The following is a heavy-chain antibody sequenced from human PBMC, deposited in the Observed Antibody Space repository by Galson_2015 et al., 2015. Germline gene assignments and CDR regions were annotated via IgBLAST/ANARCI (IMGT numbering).Heavy chain of an antibody. CDR3: AREVSPAYYDYVWGSYRRGFDY. J-gene: IGHJ4*02. V-gene: IGHV1-69*13. CDR1: GGTFSSYA. Sequence: SVKVSCKASGGTFSSYAISWVRQAPGQGLEWMGGIIPIFGTANYAQKFQGRVTITADESTSTAYMELSSLRSEDTAVYYCAREVSPAYYDYVWGSYRRGFDYWGQGTLVTVSS. D-gene: IGHD3-16*02. CDR2: IIPIFGTA.